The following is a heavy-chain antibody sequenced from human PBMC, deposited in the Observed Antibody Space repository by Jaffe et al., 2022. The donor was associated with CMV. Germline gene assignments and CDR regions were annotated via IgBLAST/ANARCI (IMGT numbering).Heavy chain of an antibody. CDR1: GGSIRSSSYF. V-gene: IGHV4-39*02. CDR3: ARDYGGHVPGDAFDM. D-gene: IGHD4-17*01. Sequence: QLQLQESGPGLVKPSETLSLTCIVSGGSIRSSSYFWGWVRQPPGEGLEYIGTFFYTGTTYYNPSLESRVTISGDTSNNQFFLRLSSVTAADTAVYYCARDYGGHVPGDAFDMWGRGTMVTVSS. CDR2: FFYTGTT. J-gene: IGHJ3*02.